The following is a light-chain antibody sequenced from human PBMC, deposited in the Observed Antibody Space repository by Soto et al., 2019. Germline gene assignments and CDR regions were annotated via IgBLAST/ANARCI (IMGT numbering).Light chain of an antibody. CDR3: SAWDERLSGWV. CDR2: RNN. J-gene: IGLJ3*02. V-gene: IGLV1-47*01. Sequence: QSVVTQPPSVSRTPGQRVTISCSGSSSNIGSGYVYWYQQLPGTAPKLLIYRNNQWPSGVPDRFSGSKAGTSASLVISGLRSEDEADYYCSAWDERLSGWVFGGGTKLTVL. CDR1: SSNIGSGY.